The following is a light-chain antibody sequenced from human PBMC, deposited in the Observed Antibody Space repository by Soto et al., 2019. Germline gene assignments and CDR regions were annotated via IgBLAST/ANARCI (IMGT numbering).Light chain of an antibody. V-gene: IGKV2-30*01. Sequence: DAVMTQSPLSLPVTLGQPASISCESSHSLIYRDSNTYLNWFHQRPGQSPRRLIYKVSNRDSGVRHRFSGSGSGADFTREISAVEAEDVGVYYCMQATHWPYTFGQGTKLEIK. CDR2: KVS. J-gene: IGKJ2*01. CDR1: HSLIYRDSNTY. CDR3: MQATHWPYT.